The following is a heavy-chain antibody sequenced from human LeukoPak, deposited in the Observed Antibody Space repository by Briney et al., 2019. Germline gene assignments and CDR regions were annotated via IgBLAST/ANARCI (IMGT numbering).Heavy chain of an antibody. J-gene: IGHJ4*02. V-gene: IGHV1-3*01. D-gene: IGHD3-9*01. Sequence: ASVKVSCKASEYTFTSYAMHWVRQAPGQRLEWMGWINAGNGNTKYSQKFQGRVTITRDTSASTAYMELSSLRSEDTAVYYCARSDWLEEGAFRYWGQGTLVTVSS. CDR2: INAGNGNT. CDR1: EYTFTSYA. CDR3: ARSDWLEEGAFRY.